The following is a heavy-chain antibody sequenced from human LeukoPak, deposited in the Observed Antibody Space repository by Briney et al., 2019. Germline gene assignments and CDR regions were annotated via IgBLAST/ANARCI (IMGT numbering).Heavy chain of an antibody. Sequence: GGSLRLSCAASGFSVTTYAMGWVRQAPGKGLEWVSVISDRGDSTHYADSVKGRFTISRDNSKNMVFLQMNSLRAEDTAIYYCAKCLSHVTAVTTDYYYYMDVWGKGTTVTVS. CDR2: ISDRGDST. D-gene: IGHD4-17*01. V-gene: IGHV3-23*01. CDR1: GFSVTTYA. J-gene: IGHJ6*03. CDR3: AKCLSHVTAVTTDYYYYMDV.